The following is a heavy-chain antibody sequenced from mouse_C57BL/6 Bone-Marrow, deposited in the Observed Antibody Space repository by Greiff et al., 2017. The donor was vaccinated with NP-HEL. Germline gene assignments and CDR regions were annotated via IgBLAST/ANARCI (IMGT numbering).Heavy chain of an antibody. Sequence: QVQLKESGAELARPGASVKLSCKASGYTFTSYGISWVKQRTGQGLEWIGEIYPRSGNTYYNEKFKGKANLTAAKSSSTAYMERRRLTSEDAAVYFCATFYSNYGGFADWGQGTLVTVSA. V-gene: IGHV1-81*01. CDR1: GYTFTSYG. CDR2: IYPRSGNT. J-gene: IGHJ3*01. D-gene: IGHD2-5*01. CDR3: ATFYSNYGGFAD.